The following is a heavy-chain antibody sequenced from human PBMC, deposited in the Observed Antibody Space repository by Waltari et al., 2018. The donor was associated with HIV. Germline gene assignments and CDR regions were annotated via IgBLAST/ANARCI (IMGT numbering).Heavy chain of an antibody. J-gene: IGHJ6*02. Sequence: QVLLVQSGAEVKKPGASVRVSCKTSGYNFITYAIHWVRQAPGQRPEWMGYITPVNGNTKYSQKFQGRVTITRDTPTTTAHMELSRLRSEDTAIYYCARERKVVGASPYYGLDVWGQGTTVTVSS. D-gene: IGHD2-15*01. V-gene: IGHV1-3*01. CDR3: ARERKVVGASPYYGLDV. CDR1: GYNFITYA. CDR2: ITPVNGNT.